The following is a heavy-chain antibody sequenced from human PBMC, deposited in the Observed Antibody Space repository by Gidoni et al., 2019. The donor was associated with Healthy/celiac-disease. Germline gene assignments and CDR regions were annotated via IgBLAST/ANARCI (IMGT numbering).Heavy chain of an antibody. CDR3: AKDLLGWLRYFDY. V-gene: IGHV3-30*18. Sequence: QVQLVESGGGGVQPGRSLRLCCAASGFTVSSYGMHWVRQAPGKGLEWVAVISYDGSNTYYADSVKGRFTISRDNSKNTLYLQMNSLRAEDTAVYYCAKDLLGWLRYFDYWGQGTLVTVSS. J-gene: IGHJ4*02. D-gene: IGHD5-12*01. CDR1: GFTVSSYG. CDR2: ISYDGSNT.